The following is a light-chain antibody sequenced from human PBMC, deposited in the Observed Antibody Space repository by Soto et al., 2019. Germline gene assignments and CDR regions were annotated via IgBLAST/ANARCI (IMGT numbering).Light chain of an antibody. V-gene: IGKV1D-12*01. J-gene: IGKJ5*01. Sequence: DIQMTQSPSSVSASVGDRVTITCRASQGIGRWLTWYQQKPGKAPKLLIYVASSLQSEVPSRFSGSGSGTDFNLTISILQPEDFATYFCQQANSFPPTFGQGTRLDIK. CDR1: QGIGRW. CDR2: VAS. CDR3: QQANSFPPT.